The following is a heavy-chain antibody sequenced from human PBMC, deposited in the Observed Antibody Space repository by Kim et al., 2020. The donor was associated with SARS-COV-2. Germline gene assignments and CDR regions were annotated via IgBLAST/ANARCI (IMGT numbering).Heavy chain of an antibody. V-gene: IGHV5-10-1*01. Sequence: DSYTNYRPSFQGHVTISADKSISTAYLQWSSLKASDTAMYYCASGPQTDYWGQGTLVTVSS. CDR2: DSYT. CDR3: ASGPQTDY. J-gene: IGHJ4*02.